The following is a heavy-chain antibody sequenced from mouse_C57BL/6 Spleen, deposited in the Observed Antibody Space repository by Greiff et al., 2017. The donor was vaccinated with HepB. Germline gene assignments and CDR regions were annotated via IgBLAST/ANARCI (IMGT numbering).Heavy chain of an antibody. CDR3: ARGEGTTVEIDD. CDR2: IDPSDSET. CDR1: GYTFTSYW. V-gene: IGHV1-52*01. J-gene: IGHJ2*01. D-gene: IGHD1-1*01. Sequence: VQLQQPGAELVRPGSSVKLSCKASGYTFTSYWMHWVKQRPIQGLEWIGNIDPSDSETHYNQKFKDKATLTVDKSSSTAYMQLSSLTSEDSAVYYCARGEGTTVEIDDWGQGTTLTVSS.